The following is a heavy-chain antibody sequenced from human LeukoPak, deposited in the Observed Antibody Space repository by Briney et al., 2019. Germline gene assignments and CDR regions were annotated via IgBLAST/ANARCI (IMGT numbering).Heavy chain of an antibody. CDR2: INHSGST. CDR3: ASPGSYGFMSFDY. D-gene: IGHD5-18*01. J-gene: IGHJ4*02. V-gene: IGHV4-34*01. Sequence: SETLSLTCAVYGGSFSGYYWSWIRQPPGKGLEWIGEINHSGSTNYNPSLKSRVTISVDTSKNQFPLKLSSVTAADTAVYYCASPGSYGFMSFDYWGQGTLVTVSS. CDR1: GGSFSGYY.